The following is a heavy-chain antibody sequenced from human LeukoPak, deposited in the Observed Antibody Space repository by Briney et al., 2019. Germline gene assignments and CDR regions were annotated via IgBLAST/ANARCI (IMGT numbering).Heavy chain of an antibody. CDR2: INHDGRHT. V-gene: IGHV3-7*01. Sequence: GESLRLSCVASGFNFNNNWMAWVRQAPGKGPELVAHINHDGRHTGYVDSVKGRFTISRDNAKSSLYLQLNSLRAEDTAMYYCAKYLSRAFDCWGQGSMITVSS. J-gene: IGHJ4*02. CDR1: GFNFNNNW. CDR3: AKYLSRAFDC. D-gene: IGHD2/OR15-2a*01.